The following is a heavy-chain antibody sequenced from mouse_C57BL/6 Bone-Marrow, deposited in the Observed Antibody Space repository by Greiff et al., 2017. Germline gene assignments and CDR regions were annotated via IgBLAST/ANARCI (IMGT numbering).Heavy chain of an antibody. Sequence: QVQLQQPGAELVKPGASVKVSCKASGYTFTSYWMHWVKQRPGQGLEWIGRIHPSDSDTNYNQKFKGKATLTVDKSSSPAYMQLSSLTSEDSAVYYCAILGVAHWYFDVWGTGTTVTVSS. V-gene: IGHV1-74*01. CDR1: GYTFTSYW. D-gene: IGHD1-1*02. J-gene: IGHJ1*03. CDR2: IHPSDSDT. CDR3: AILGVAHWYFDV.